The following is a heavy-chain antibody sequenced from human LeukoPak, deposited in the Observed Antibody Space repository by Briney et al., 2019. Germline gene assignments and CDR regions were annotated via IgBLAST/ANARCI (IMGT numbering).Heavy chain of an antibody. V-gene: IGHV3-23*01. D-gene: IGHD5-12*01. CDR1: GFIFSSYA. J-gene: IGHJ4*02. CDR2: ISVNGGST. CDR3: AKDRSGYDRGYFDY. Sequence: GGSLRLSCAASGFIFSSYAMSWVRQAPGKGLEWVSTISVNGGSTYYADSVKGRFTISRDNSKNTLYLQMNSLRAEDTAVYYCAKDRSGYDRGYFDYWGQGTLVTVSS.